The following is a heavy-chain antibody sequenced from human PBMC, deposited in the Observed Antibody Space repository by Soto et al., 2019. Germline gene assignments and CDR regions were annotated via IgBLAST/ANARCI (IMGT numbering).Heavy chain of an antibody. CDR2: ISNDGTST. CDR3: VRDQDSRGYSVFNH. CDR1: GFTLNSFF. V-gene: IGHV3-74*01. J-gene: IGHJ4*02. D-gene: IGHD3-22*01. Sequence: EVQLVESGGGSVQPGGSLRLSCAASGFTLNSFFMHWVRQAPGRGLMWVSRISNDGTSTTYADSVKGRFTISRDNAKNTLYLQMNSLRAEHTAVYFCVRDQDSRGYSVFNHWGQGAQVTVSS.